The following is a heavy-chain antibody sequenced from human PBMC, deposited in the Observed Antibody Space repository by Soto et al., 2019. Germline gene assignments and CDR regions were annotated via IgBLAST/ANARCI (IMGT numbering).Heavy chain of an antibody. CDR2: INPNSGGT. CDR3: ARTLDDFWSGYYDY. CDR1: GXTFTGYY. V-gene: IGHV1-2*04. J-gene: IGHJ4*02. D-gene: IGHD3-3*01. Sequence: ASVKVSCKASGXTFTGYYMHWVRQAPGQGLEWMGWINPNSGGTNYAQKFQGWVTMTRDTSISTVYMELSRLRSDDTAVYYCARTLDDFWSGYYDYWGLGTLVTVSS.